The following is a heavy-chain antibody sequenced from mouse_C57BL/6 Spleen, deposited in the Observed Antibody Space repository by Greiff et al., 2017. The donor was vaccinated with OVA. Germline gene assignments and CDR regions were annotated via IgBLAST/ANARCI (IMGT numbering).Heavy chain of an antibody. J-gene: IGHJ4*01. CDR2: IYPGSGGT. CDR3: AYDCGSSDDNAMDY. Sequence: QVQLQQPGAELVKPGASVKMSCKASGYTFTSYWITWVKQRPGQGLEWIGDIYPGSGGTNYNEKFKSKATLTVDTSSSTAYLQLSSLTSEDSAVYDCAYDCGSSDDNAMDYWGQGTSVTVSA. V-gene: IGHV1-55*01. CDR1: GYTFTSYW. D-gene: IGHD1-1*01.